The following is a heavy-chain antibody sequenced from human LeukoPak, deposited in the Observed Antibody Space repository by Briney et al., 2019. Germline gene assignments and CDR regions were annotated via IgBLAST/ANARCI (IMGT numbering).Heavy chain of an antibody. V-gene: IGHV3-13*01. D-gene: IGHD3-22*01. J-gene: IGHJ4*02. Sequence: PGGSLRLSCAASGFTFSRYDMHWVRQPTGKGLEWVSAIDTSGDTYYPGSVKGRFTISRENAKNSLHLQMDSLKAGDTAVYYCARVSSESSGFVYFFDYWGQGTLVTVYS. CDR1: GFTFSRYD. CDR2: IDTSGDT. CDR3: ARVSSESSGFVYFFDY.